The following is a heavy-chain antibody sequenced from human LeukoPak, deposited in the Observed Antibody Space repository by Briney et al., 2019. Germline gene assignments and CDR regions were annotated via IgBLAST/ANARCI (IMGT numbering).Heavy chain of an antibody. CDR1: GFTFSSYA. V-gene: IGHV3-30-3*01. CDR2: ISYDGSNK. CDR3: ARDSKKDRGNLYY. J-gene: IGHJ4*02. Sequence: GGSLRLSCAASGFTFSSYAMHWVRQAPGKGLEWVAVISYDGSNKYYADSVKGRFTISRDNSKNTLYLQMNSLRAEDTAVYYCARDSKKDRGNLYYWGQGTLVTVSS. D-gene: IGHD3-16*01.